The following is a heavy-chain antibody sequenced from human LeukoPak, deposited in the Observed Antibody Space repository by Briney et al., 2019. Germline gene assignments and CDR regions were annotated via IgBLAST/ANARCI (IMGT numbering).Heavy chain of an antibody. CDR3: ARVGVSAAAYYFDY. Sequence: ASVKVSCKASGYTFTGYYMHWVRQAPGQGLEWMGWINPNSGGTNYAQKFQGRVTMTRDTSISTAYMELSRLRSDDTAVYYRARVGVSAAAYYFDYWGQGTLVTVSS. D-gene: IGHD3-16*01. CDR2: INPNSGGT. V-gene: IGHV1-2*02. J-gene: IGHJ4*02. CDR1: GYTFTGYY.